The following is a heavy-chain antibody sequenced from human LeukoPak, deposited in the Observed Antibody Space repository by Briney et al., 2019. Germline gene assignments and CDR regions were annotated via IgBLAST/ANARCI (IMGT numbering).Heavy chain of an antibody. V-gene: IGHV1-69*05. J-gene: IGHJ6*03. Sequence: GASVKVSCKASGGTFRSYAISWVRQAPGQGLEWMGGIIPIFGTPNYAQKFQGRVTMTRDTSISTAYMELSRLRSDDTAVYYCARGESGSGSYYNYYYYYYMDVWGKGTTVTVSS. D-gene: IGHD3-10*01. CDR3: ARGESGSGSYYNYYYYYYMDV. CDR1: GGTFRSYA. CDR2: IIPIFGTP.